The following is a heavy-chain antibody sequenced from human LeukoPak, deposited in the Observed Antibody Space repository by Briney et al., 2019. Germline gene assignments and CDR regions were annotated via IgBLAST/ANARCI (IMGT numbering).Heavy chain of an antibody. CDR2: IYYSGST. CDR1: GSSISSGGYY. V-gene: IGHV4-31*03. D-gene: IGHD5-18*01. J-gene: IGHJ1*01. CDR3: AILGIQSTEYFQH. Sequence: SETLSLTCTVSGSSISSGGYYWSWIRQHPGKGLEWIGYIYYSGSTYYNPSLKSRVTISVDTSKNQFSLKLSSVTAADTAVYYCAILGIQSTEYFQHWGQGTLVTVSS.